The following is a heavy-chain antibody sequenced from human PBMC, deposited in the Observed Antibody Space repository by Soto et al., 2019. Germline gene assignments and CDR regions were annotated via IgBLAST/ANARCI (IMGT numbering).Heavy chain of an antibody. D-gene: IGHD6-19*01. J-gene: IGHJ4*02. V-gene: IGHV4-59*01. CDR1: GGSISSYY. CDR2: IYYSGGT. Sequence: SETLSLTCTVSGGSISSYYWSWIRQPPGKGLEWIGYIYYSGGTNYNPSLKSRVTISVDTSKNQFSLKLSSVTAADTAVYYCARGYSSGRRLPFDYWGQGTLVTVS. CDR3: ARGYSSGRRLPFDY.